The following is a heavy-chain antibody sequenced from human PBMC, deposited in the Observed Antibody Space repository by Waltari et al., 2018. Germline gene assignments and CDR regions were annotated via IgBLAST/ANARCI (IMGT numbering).Heavy chain of an antibody. Sequence: QVQLVQSGAEVKKPGASVKVSCKASGYTFTSYAMHWMRQAPGQRLEWMGWINAGNGNTKYSQKFQGRVTITRDTSASTAYMELSSLRSEDTAVYYCARDLEEMAFDYWGQGTLVTVSS. D-gene: IGHD5-12*01. CDR3: ARDLEEMAFDY. CDR1: GYTFTSYA. V-gene: IGHV1-3*01. J-gene: IGHJ4*02. CDR2: INAGNGNT.